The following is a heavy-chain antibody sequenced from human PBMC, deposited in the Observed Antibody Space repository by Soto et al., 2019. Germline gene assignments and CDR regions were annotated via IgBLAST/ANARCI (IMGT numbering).Heavy chain of an antibody. D-gene: IGHD6-19*01. Sequence: QVQLVQSGAEVKKPGASGKVSCKASGYTFTSYGISWVRQAPGQGLEWMGWISAYNGNTNYAQKLQGRVTMTTDTSTSTVYMELRSLRSDDTAVYYCARGIAVAGTPGWFDPWGQGTLVTVSS. CDR1: GYTFTSYG. CDR2: ISAYNGNT. V-gene: IGHV1-18*01. CDR3: ARGIAVAGTPGWFDP. J-gene: IGHJ5*02.